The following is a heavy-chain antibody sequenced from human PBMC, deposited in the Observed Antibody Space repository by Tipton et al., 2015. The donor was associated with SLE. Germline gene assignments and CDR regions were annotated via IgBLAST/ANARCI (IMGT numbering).Heavy chain of an antibody. CDR2: IYHSGST. CDR3: ARRGYSGYEDSYYGMDV. Sequence: TLSLTCTVSGGSISSSSYYWGWIRQPPGKGLEWIGSIYHSGSTYYNPPPKSRVTISVDTSKNQFSLKLSSVTAADTAVYYCARRGYSGYEDSYYGMDVWGQGTTVTVSS. CDR1: GGSISSSSYY. V-gene: IGHV4-39*07. J-gene: IGHJ6*02. D-gene: IGHD5-12*01.